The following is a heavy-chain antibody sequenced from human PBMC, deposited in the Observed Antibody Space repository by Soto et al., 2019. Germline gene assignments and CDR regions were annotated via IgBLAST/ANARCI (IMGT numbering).Heavy chain of an antibody. CDR3: ARDSGYGSGSSVNHYLDY. J-gene: IGHJ4*01. D-gene: IGHD3-10*01. V-gene: IGHV3-74*01. Sequence: GGSLRLSCVVSGFTFSSSWMHWVRQGPGKGLVWVSRMNPDGSAINYADSVKGRFTTSRDNAKNILYLQMNSLRAEDTAVYYCARDSGYGSGSSVNHYLDYWGHGTQVTVSS. CDR2: MNPDGSAI. CDR1: GFTFSSSW.